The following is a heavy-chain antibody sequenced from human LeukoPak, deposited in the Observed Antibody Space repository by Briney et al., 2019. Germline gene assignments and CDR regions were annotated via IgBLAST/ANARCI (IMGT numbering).Heavy chain of an antibody. J-gene: IGHJ3*02. CDR2: IYTSGST. CDR3: ARSRCSSISCASRGAFDI. V-gene: IGHV4-4*07. D-gene: IGHD2-2*01. CDR1: GGSISNYY. Sequence: SETLSLTCNVSGGSISNYYWSWIRQPAGKGLELIGRIYTSGSTNYNPSLKSRVTMSVDTPKNQFSLKLSSVTAADTAVYYCARSRCSSISCASRGAFDIWGRGTMVTVSS.